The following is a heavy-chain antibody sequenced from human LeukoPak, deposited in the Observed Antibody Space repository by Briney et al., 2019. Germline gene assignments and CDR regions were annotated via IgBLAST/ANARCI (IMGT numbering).Heavy chain of an antibody. V-gene: IGHV4-59*08. D-gene: IGHD2-8*02. Sequence: SETLSLTCTVSGGSISSYYWSWIRQPPGKGLEWIAYISDIGSTNYNPSLKSRVTISLDTSKNQFSLKLSSVTAADTAVYYCAGHHPRNTVDFWGQGTQVTVSS. J-gene: IGHJ4*02. CDR2: ISDIGST. CDR3: AGHHPRNTVDF. CDR1: GGSISSYY.